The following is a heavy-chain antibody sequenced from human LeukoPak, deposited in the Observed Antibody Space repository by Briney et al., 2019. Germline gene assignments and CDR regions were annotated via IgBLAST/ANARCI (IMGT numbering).Heavy chain of an antibody. CDR1: GFTVSSNY. V-gene: IGHV3-66*01. CDR2: IYSGGST. D-gene: IGHD3-10*01. Sequence: GGSLRLSCAAPGFTVSSNYMSWVRQAPGKGLEWVSVIYSGGSTYYADSVKGRFTISRDNSKNTLYLQMNSLRAEDTAVYYCARDIDMVRGVLSWWYYYGMDVWGQGTTVTVSS. J-gene: IGHJ6*02. CDR3: ARDIDMVRGVLSWWYYYGMDV.